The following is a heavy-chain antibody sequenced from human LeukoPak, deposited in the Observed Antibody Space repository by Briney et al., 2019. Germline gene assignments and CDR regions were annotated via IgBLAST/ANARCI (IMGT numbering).Heavy chain of an antibody. J-gene: IGHJ3*02. CDR2: IHSDGSDT. CDR3: AREGNSGWRDDGFDI. V-gene: IGHV3-74*01. Sequence: PGGSLRLSCAASGFIFSSYWMHWVRQAPGKGLVWVSRIHSDGSDTTYADSVKGRFTISRDNAKNTLYLLMNSLRVEDTAVYYCAREGNSGWRDDGFDIWGQGTMVTVSS. CDR1: GFIFSSYW. D-gene: IGHD6-19*01.